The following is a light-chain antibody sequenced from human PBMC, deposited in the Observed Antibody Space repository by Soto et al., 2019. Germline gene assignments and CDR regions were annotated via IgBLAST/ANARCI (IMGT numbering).Light chain of an antibody. V-gene: IGKV3-15*01. CDR3: QQGNNWPWT. CDR2: GAS. J-gene: IGKJ1*01. CDR1: QSVSSH. Sequence: ESVLTQSPATLSVSPGESATLSCRASQSVSSHLVWYQQKPGQAPRPLIYGASTRATGVPARFSGSGSGTEFTLTISSLQSGDFAVYYCQQGNNWPWTFGQGTKVEIK.